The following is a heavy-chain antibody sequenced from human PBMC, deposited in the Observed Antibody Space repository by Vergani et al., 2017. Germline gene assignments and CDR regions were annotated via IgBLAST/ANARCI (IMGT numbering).Heavy chain of an antibody. Sequence: QLQLQESGSGLVKPSQTLSLTCAVSGGSISSGGYSWSWIRQPPGKGLEWIGYIYHSGSTHYNPSLKSRVTISVDRSKKQFSLKLSSVTAADTAVYYCARATYYYDSSGRAGWFDPWGQGTLVTVSS. CDR3: ARATYYYDSSGRAGWFDP. J-gene: IGHJ5*02. D-gene: IGHD3-22*01. CDR2: IYHSGST. CDR1: GGSISSGGYS. V-gene: IGHV4-30-2*01.